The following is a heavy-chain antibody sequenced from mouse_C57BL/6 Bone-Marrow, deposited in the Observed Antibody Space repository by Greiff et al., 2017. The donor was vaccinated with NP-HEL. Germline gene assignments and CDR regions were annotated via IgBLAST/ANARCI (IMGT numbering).Heavy chain of an antibody. CDR2: ISSGGSYT. D-gene: IGHD2-4*01. J-gene: IGHJ3*01. Sequence: EVQLVESGGDLVKPGGSLKLSCAASGFTFSSYGMSWVRQTPDKRLEWVATISSGGSYTSYPDSVKGRFTISRDNATNTLYLQMSSLKSEDTAMYYCASPYDYDVAWFAYWGQGTRVTVSA. CDR3: ASPYDYDVAWFAY. CDR1: GFTFSSYG. V-gene: IGHV5-6*01.